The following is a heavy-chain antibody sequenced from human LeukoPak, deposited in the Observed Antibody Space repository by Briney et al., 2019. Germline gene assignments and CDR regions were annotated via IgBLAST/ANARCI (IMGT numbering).Heavy chain of an antibody. Sequence: SETLSLTCTVSGGSISSYYWSWIRQPAGKGLEWIGRFYTSESIDYNPSLKSRVIMSVDTSKNQFSLKLYSVTAADTAVYYCARDGDYYDSSGSFDSWGQGTLVTVSS. CDR2: FYTSESI. D-gene: IGHD3-22*01. J-gene: IGHJ4*02. CDR3: ARDGDYYDSSGSFDS. V-gene: IGHV4-4*07. CDR1: GGSISSYY.